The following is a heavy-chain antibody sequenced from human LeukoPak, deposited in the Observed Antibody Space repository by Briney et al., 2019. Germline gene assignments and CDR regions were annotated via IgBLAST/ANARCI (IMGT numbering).Heavy chain of an antibody. D-gene: IGHD2-2*01. J-gene: IGHJ4*02. CDR2: ISVSGGST. V-gene: IGHV3-23*01. CDR3: AKVNYYQPYF. CDR1: GFTFSSYA. Sequence: GGSLRLSCAASGFTFSSYAMSWVRQAPGKGLEWVSAISVSGGSTYYADSVKGRFTISRDTFQNTLYLQLNSLRVDDTAVYYCAKVNYYQPYFWGQGTLVTVSS.